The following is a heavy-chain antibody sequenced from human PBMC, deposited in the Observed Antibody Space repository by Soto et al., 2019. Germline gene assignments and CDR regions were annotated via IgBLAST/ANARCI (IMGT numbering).Heavy chain of an antibody. CDR2: ISSSSSYI. D-gene: IGHD3-16*01. J-gene: IGHJ4*02. CDR3: ARVRYDYIWGSYFDY. Sequence: EVQLVESGGGLVKPGGSLRLSCAASGFTFSSYSMNWVRQAPGKGLEWVSSISSSSSYIYYADSVKCRFTISRDNAKNSLYLQMNSLRAEDTAVYYCARVRYDYIWGSYFDYWGQGTLVTVSS. CDR1: GFTFSSYS. V-gene: IGHV3-21*01.